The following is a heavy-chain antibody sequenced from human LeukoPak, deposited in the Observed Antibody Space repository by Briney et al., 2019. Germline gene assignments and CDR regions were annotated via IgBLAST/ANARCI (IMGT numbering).Heavy chain of an antibody. D-gene: IGHD3-9*01. CDR2: IKSKTDGGTT. CDR1: GFTFSNAW. V-gene: IGHV3-15*01. Sequence: PGGSLRLSCAASGFTFSNAWMSWVRQAPGKGLEWVGRIKSKTDGGTTDYAAPVKGRFTISRDDSKNTLYLQMNSLKTEDTAVYYCTTDRDWFYGMDVWGQGTTVTVSS. J-gene: IGHJ6*02. CDR3: TTDRDWFYGMDV.